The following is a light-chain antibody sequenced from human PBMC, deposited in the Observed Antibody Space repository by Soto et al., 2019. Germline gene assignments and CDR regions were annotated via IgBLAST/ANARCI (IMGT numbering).Light chain of an antibody. CDR1: SNDISPYNY. Sequence: QSALTQPASVAGSPGQSITISCIGTSNDISPYNYVSWYLHHPGQAPELLIYDVHNRPSGISARFSGSKSGNTASLTISGLQPEDAALYYCCSYTRSGTLSFGGGTKLTAL. CDR2: DVH. CDR3: CSYTRSGTLS. V-gene: IGLV2-14*01. J-gene: IGLJ2*01.